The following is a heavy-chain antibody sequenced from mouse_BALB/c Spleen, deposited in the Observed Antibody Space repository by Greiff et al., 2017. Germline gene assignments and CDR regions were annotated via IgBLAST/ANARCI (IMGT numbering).Heavy chain of an antibody. V-gene: IGHV1-31*01. J-gene: IGHJ3*01. CDR2: INPYNGAT. D-gene: IGHD2-4*01. Sequence: EVQLQQSGPELVKPGASVKISCKASGYSFTGYYMHWVKQSHVKSLEWIGRINPYNGATSYNQNFKDKARLTVDKSSSTAYMELHSLTSEDSAVYYCARSYDYSWFAYWGQGTLVTVSA. CDR3: ARSYDYSWFAY. CDR1: GYSFTGYY.